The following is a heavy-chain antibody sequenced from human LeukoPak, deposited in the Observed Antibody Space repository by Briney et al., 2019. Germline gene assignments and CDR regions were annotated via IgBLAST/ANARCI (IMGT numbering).Heavy chain of an antibody. CDR1: GGTFSSYA. J-gene: IGHJ4*02. Sequence: GSSVKVSCKASGGTFSSYAISWVRQAPGQGLEWTGGIIPIFGTANYAQKFQGRVTITTDESTSTAYMELSSLRSEDTAVYYCARTHRTTVTTRGALAAAYDYWGQGTLVTVSS. D-gene: IGHD4-11*01. V-gene: IGHV1-69*05. CDR2: IIPIFGTA. CDR3: ARTHRTTVTTRGALAAAYDY.